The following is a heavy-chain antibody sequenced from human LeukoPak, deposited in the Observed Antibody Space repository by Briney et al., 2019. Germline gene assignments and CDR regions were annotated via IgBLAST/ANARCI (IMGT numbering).Heavy chain of an antibody. J-gene: IGHJ4*02. Sequence: GGSLRLSCAASGFTFSSYGMHWVRQAPGKGLEWVAVIWYGGSSKYYADSVKGRFTISRDNSENTLYLQMNSLRAEDTAVYYCAKGGWSSLDYWGQGTLVTVSS. CDR2: IWYGGSSK. V-gene: IGHV3-33*06. CDR3: AKGGWSSLDY. CDR1: GFTFSSYG. D-gene: IGHD3-16*02.